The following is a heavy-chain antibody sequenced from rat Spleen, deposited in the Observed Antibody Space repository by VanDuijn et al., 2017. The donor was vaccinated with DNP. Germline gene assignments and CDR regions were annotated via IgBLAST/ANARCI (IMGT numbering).Heavy chain of an antibody. J-gene: IGHJ1*01. D-gene: IGHD3-1*01. CDR3: STRRDGPLYWYFDF. CDR1: GFTFSHFG. Sequence: EVQLVESGGDLVQPGRSLKLSCATSGFTFSHFGMHWLRQARTKGLEWVASISPSGDRTYYRDSVKGRFTISRDDAKSTLCLQMDSLRSEDTATYYCSTRRDGPLYWYFDFWGPGTMVTVSS. V-gene: IGHV5-19*01. CDR2: ISPSGDRT.